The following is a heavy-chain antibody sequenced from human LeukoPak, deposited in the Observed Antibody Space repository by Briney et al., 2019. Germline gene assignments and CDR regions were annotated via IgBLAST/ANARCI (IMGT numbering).Heavy chain of an antibody. V-gene: IGHV4-39*01. D-gene: IGHD6-13*01. CDR2: IYYSGST. J-gene: IGHJ6*02. CDR1: GGSISSSSYY. Sequence: PSETLSLTCTVSGGSISSSSYYWGWIRQPLGKGLERIGSIYYSGSTYYNPSLKSRVTISVDTSKNEFSLKLSSVTAADTAVYYCARAAAGTIDYYYYYGMDVWGQGTTVTVSS. CDR3: ARAAAGTIDYYYYYGMDV.